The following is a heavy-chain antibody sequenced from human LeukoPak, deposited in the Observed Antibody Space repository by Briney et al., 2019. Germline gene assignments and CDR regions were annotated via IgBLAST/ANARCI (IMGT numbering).Heavy chain of an antibody. CDR3: ARENGIVGANYFDY. CDR2: IYHSGST. J-gene: IGHJ4*02. CDR1: GGSISSGGYS. Sequence: PSETLSLTCAVSGGSISSGGYSWSWIRQPPGKGLEWIGYIYHSGSTYYNPSLKGRVTISVDRSKNQFSLKLSSVTAADTAVYYCARENGIVGANYFDYWGQGTLVTVSS. D-gene: IGHD1-26*01. V-gene: IGHV4-30-2*01.